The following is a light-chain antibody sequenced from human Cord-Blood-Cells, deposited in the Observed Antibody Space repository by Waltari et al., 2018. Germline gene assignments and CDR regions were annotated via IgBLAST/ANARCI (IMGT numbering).Light chain of an antibody. J-gene: IGLJ1*01. CDR3: SSYTSSSTYV. CDR1: SSDVGGYNH. Sequence: QSALTRPAPVSGSPGQPITISCTGPSSDVGGYNHSSCYQQHPGKAPKLMIYDVSKRPSGVSNRFSGSKSGNTASLTISGLQAEDEADYYCSSYTSSSTYVFGTGTKVTVL. V-gene: IGLV2-14*01. CDR2: DVS.